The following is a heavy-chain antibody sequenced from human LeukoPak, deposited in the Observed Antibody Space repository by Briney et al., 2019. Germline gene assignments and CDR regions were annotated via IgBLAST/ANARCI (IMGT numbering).Heavy chain of an antibody. CDR3: ARLSYDSGTHYTVYKY. V-gene: IGHV3-7*01. Sequence: GGSLRLSCAASGFTFGDYWMSWVRQAPGKGLEWVANIKQDGSAKYYVDSVKGRFTISRDNAKNSLYLRMNSLRDDDTAVYYCARLSYDSGTHYTVYKYWGQGTLVTVSS. CDR1: GFTFGDYW. D-gene: IGHD3-10*01. CDR2: IKQDGSAK. J-gene: IGHJ4*02.